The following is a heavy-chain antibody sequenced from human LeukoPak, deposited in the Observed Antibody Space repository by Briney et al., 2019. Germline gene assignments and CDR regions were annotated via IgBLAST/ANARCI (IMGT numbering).Heavy chain of an antibody. Sequence: KPSETLSLTCTVSGVSISNHYSSWIRQPPGKGLEWIGYIYYTGNTNYNPSLKSRVTISEDTSKNQVSLELSSVTAADTAVYYCVGHSRVVAFDYWGQGNLVTVSS. J-gene: IGHJ4*02. CDR2: IYYTGNT. CDR3: VGHSRVVAFDY. D-gene: IGHD2-15*01. CDR1: GVSISNHY. V-gene: IGHV4-59*08.